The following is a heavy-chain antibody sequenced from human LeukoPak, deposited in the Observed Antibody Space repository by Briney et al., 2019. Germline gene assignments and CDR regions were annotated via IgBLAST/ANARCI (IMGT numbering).Heavy chain of an antibody. CDR3: TTAKNDH. V-gene: IGHV3-48*04. Sequence: PGGSLRLSCAASGFTFSSYWMHWVRQAPGKGLEWVSYITNSSSTIFYADSVKGRFTISRDNAKNSLYLQMSSLRAEDTAVYYCTTAKNDHWGQGTLVTVSS. J-gene: IGHJ4*02. CDR2: ITNSSSTI. CDR1: GFTFSSYW.